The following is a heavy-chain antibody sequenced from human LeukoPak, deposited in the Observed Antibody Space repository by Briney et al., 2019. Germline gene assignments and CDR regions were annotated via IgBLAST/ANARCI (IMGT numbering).Heavy chain of an antibody. J-gene: IGHJ3*02. Sequence: ASVKVSCKASGYTFTSYGISWVRQAPGQGLEWMGWISAYNGNTNYAQMFQGRVTMTRDTSTSTVYMELGSLRSEDTAVYYCARRIAVAGVDAFDIWGQGTMVTVSS. CDR1: GYTFTSYG. CDR3: ARRIAVAGVDAFDI. V-gene: IGHV1-18*01. D-gene: IGHD6-19*01. CDR2: ISAYNGNT.